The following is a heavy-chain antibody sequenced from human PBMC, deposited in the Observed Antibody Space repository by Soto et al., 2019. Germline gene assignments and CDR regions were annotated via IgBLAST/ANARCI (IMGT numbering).Heavy chain of an antibody. CDR2: ISSSSSTI. J-gene: IGHJ5*02. CDR1: GFTFSSYS. V-gene: IGHV3-48*01. D-gene: IGHD2-2*01. Sequence: PGGSLRLSCAASGFTFSSYSMNWVRQAPGKGLEWVSYISSSSSTIYYADPVKGRFTISRDNAKNSLYLQMNSLRAEDTAVYYCARRPLVVPAALGLNDRKRNWFDPWGQGTLVTVSS. CDR3: ARRPLVVPAALGLNDRKRNWFDP.